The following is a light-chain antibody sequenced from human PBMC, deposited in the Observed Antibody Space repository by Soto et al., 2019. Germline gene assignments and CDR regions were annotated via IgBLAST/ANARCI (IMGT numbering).Light chain of an antibody. CDR3: EQYDGSPRT. Sequence: EIVLTQSPGTLSLSPGERATLPCRASQSVKNSYLAWYQQKPGQSPRLVIYGVSNRATGIPNRFSGGGVGTDFTLTISRLEPEDFAVYYCEQYDGSPRTFGQGTKVDIK. CDR1: QSVKNSY. J-gene: IGKJ1*01. V-gene: IGKV3-20*01. CDR2: GVS.